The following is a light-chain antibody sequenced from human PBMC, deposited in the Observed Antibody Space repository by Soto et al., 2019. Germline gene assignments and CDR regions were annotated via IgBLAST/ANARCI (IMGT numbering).Light chain of an antibody. J-gene: IGLJ2*01. CDR3: SSYTTTSTWV. V-gene: IGLV2-14*01. Sequence: QSALTQPASVSGSPGQSITISCTGTITDVGSSNYVSWYKQHPGKAPKLMIYDVSNRPSGVSNRFSGSKSGNTASLTTSGLRAEDEADYYCSSYTTTSTWVFGGGTKLTVL. CDR2: DVS. CDR1: ITDVGSSNY.